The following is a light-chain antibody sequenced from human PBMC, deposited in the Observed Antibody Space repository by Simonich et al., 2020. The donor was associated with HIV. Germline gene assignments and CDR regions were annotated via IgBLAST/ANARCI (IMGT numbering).Light chain of an antibody. CDR3: QQIYSTPLT. V-gene: IGKV1-39*01. CDR1: QSISSY. Sequence: DIQMTQSPSSLSASVGDRVTITCRASQSISSYLNWYHQKPGKAPKLLIYAASSLQSGVPSRFSGSGSGTDFALTISSLQPEDFATYFCQQIYSTPLTFGGGTKLEI. CDR2: AAS. J-gene: IGKJ4*01.